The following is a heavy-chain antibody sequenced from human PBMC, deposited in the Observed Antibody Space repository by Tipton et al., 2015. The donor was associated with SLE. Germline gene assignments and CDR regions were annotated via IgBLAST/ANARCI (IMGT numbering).Heavy chain of an antibody. J-gene: IGHJ4*02. CDR2: ISGGST. Sequence: GSLRLSCAASGFTVSSNEMSWVRQAPGKGLEWVSSISGGSTYYADSRKGRFTISRDNSKNTLHLQMNSLRAEDTAVYYCTEIAARPHWGQGTLVTVSS. CDR1: GFTVSSNE. D-gene: IGHD6-6*01. CDR3: TEIAARPH. V-gene: IGHV3-38-3*01.